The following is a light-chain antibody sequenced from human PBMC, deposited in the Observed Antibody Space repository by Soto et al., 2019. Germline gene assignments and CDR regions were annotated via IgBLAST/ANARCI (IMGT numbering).Light chain of an antibody. CDR1: QAITTW. Sequence: VYIVTIPCQASQAITTWMAWYQQKPGKAPKLLIYAASTLQSGVPSRFSGSGSGTDFTLTTSCLQSEDFATYYCQQYYSYPRGFTFGPGTKVD. CDR2: AAS. J-gene: IGKJ3*01. CDR3: QQYYSYPRGFT. V-gene: IGKV1-8*01.